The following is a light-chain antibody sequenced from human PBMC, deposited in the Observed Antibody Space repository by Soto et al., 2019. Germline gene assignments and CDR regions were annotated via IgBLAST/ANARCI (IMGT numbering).Light chain of an antibody. V-gene: IGKV3-11*01. CDR1: QSVGSL. CDR3: QQRTNWLWT. J-gene: IGKJ1*01. CDR2: DAS. Sequence: EIVLTQSPGTLSLSAGERAILSCRASQSVGSLLAWYQHNPGQAPRLLIFDASYRAAGIPARFRGSGSGTDFTLTIDSLEPEDFAVYYCQQRTNWLWTFGPGTKVDIK.